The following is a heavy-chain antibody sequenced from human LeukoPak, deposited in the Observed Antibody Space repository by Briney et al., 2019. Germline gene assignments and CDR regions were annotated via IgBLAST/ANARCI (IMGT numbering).Heavy chain of an antibody. J-gene: IGHJ4*02. V-gene: IGHV3-21*01. D-gene: IGHD6-19*01. CDR3: ARGIAVAGRAIAYYFDY. Sequence: GGSLRLSCAASGFTFSSYSMNWVRQAPGKGLEWVSSISSSSSYIYYADSAKGRFTISRDNAKNSLYLQMNSLRAEDTAVYYCARGIAVAGRAIAYYFDYWGQGTLVTVSS. CDR1: GFTFSSYS. CDR2: ISSSSSYI.